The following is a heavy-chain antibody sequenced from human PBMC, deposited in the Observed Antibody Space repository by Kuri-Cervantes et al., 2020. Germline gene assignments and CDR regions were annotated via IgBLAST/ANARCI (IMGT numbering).Heavy chain of an antibody. CDR3: ARDSEAVAGTGAFDY. D-gene: IGHD6-19*01. CDR1: RFTFNSYA. J-gene: IGHJ4*02. V-gene: IGHV3-23*01. CDR2: ISGSGVSS. Sequence: GESLKISCAASRFTFNSYAMTWVRQAPGKGLEWVSAISGSGVSSFHADSVKGRFTISRDNSKNALYLQMNSLRAEDTAVYYCARDSEAVAGTGAFDYWGQGTLVTVSS.